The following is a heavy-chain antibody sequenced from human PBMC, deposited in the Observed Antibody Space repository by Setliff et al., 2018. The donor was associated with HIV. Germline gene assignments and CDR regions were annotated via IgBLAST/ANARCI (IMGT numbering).Heavy chain of an antibody. V-gene: IGHV3-7*01. D-gene: IGHD6-19*01. CDR3: WSGYTSGR. CDR2: IKEDGSSK. CDR1: GFTFSSYW. Sequence: GGSLRLSCAASGFTFSSYWMTWVRQAPGKGLEWVANIKEDGSSKFYVDSVEGRFTISRDNAKNSLFLQMDSLRVEDTSVYYCWSGYTSGRWGQGTLVTVSS. J-gene: IGHJ4*02.